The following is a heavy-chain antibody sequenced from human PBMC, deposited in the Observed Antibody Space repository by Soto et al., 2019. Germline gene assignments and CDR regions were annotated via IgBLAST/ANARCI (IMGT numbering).Heavy chain of an antibody. V-gene: IGHV5-51*03. CDR3: ARRAFCGGDCTARPQDYYGMDV. D-gene: IGHD2-21*02. CDR1: GYNFNTYC. J-gene: IGHJ6*02. CDR2: MCPRDSDT. Sequence: EVQLVQSGAEVKKSGESLKISCKGSGYNFNTYCVVWVRQMPGKGLEWVGIMCPRDSDTRYSPSSQGQVTISADKSITTACLQWSSLKASATAIYYCARRAFCGGDCTARPQDYYGMDVWGQGTAVTVSS.